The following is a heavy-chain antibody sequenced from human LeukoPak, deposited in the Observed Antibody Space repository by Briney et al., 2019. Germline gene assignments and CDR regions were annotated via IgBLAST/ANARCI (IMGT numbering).Heavy chain of an antibody. D-gene: IGHD6-13*01. CDR2: ISSSGSTI. J-gene: IGHJ1*01. Sequence: GGSLRLSCAASGFTFSSYEMNWVRQAPGKGLEWVSYISSSGSTIYDADSVKGRFTISRDNAKNSLYLQMNSLKAEDTAVYYCARAAAGREYFQHWGQGTLVTVSS. CDR1: GFTFSSYE. CDR3: ARAAAGREYFQH. V-gene: IGHV3-48*03.